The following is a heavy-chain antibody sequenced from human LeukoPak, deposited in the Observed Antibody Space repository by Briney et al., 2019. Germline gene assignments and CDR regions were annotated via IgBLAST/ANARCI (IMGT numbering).Heavy chain of an antibody. V-gene: IGHV3-33*01. CDR3: ARVYIVVVPAAITNNWFDP. Sequence: QPGRSLRLSCAASGFTFGSYGMHWVRQAPGKGLEWVAVIWYDGSNKYYADSVKGRFTISRDNSKNTLYLQMNSLRAEDTAVYYCARVYIVVVPAAITNNWFDPWGQGTLVTVSS. J-gene: IGHJ5*02. D-gene: IGHD2-2*02. CDR2: IWYDGSNK. CDR1: GFTFGSYG.